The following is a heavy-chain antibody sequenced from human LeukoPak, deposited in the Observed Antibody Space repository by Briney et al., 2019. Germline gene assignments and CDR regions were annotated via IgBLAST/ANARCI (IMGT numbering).Heavy chain of an antibody. CDR2: INPNSGGT. CDR1: GYTFTGYY. V-gene: IGHV1-2*02. Sequence: ASVKVSCKASGYTFTGYYMHWVRQAPGQGLEWMGWINPNSGGTNYAQKFQGRVTITADKSTSTAYMELSSLRSEDTAVYYCARGGGSNPVDYWGQGTLVTVSS. J-gene: IGHJ4*02. CDR3: ARGGGSNPVDY. D-gene: IGHD1-26*01.